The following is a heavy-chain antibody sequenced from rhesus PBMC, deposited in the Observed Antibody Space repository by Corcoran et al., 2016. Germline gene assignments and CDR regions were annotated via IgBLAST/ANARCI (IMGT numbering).Heavy chain of an antibody. V-gene: IGHV2-95*01. CDR1: GFSISTSGID. Sequence: QVTLKESGPVLVKPTQTLTLTCTFSGFSISTSGIDAGWISQPPGKAREWLANTYWDDSKYSSTSLKSRLTISKDTSKHQVVLTMTNMDPVDTATYYCVRETARWNYPFDYWGQGVLVTVSS. CDR3: VRETARWNYPFDY. CDR2: TYWDDSK. J-gene: IGHJ4*01. D-gene: IGHD1-1*01.